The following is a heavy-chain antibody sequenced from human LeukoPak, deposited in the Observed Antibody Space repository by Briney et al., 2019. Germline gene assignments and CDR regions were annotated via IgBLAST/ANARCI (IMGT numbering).Heavy chain of an antibody. D-gene: IGHD4-17*01. V-gene: IGHV3-23*01. CDR2: ISGRGGST. J-gene: IGHJ3*02. CDR1: GFTFSSYA. CDR3: AKVATVTTRGSGAFDI. Sequence: GSLRLSCAASGFTFSSYAMSWVRQAPGKGLEWVSAISGRGGSTYYADSVKGRFTISRDNSKNTLYLQMNSLRAEDTAVYYCAKVATVTTRGSGAFDIWGQGTMVTVSS.